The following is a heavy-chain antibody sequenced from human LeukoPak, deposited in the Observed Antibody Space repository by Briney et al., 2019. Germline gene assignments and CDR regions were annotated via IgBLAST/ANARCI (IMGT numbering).Heavy chain of an antibody. Sequence: PGGSLRLSCAASGFTFSSYAMNWVRQAPGKGLEWVSTVSGSGGTIYYADSVKGRFAISRDNSKNTLYLQMNGLRAEDTAVYYCAKDHRGYYGSGSYFWFDPWGQGTLVIVSS. CDR1: GFTFSSYA. CDR3: AKDHRGYYGSGSYFWFDP. J-gene: IGHJ5*02. V-gene: IGHV3-23*01. CDR2: VSGSGGTI. D-gene: IGHD3-10*01.